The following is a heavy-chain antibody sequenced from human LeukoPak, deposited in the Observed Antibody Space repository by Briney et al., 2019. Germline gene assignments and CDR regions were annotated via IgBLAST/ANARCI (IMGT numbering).Heavy chain of an antibody. Sequence: GRSLRLSCETSGLTFSSYGMHWVREAPGKRKEKVAVIWYDGSNKYYADSVKGRFTISRDNSKNTLYLQMNSLRAEDTAVYYCARAYCSSTSCRQYYYYMDVWGKGTTVTVSS. V-gene: IGHV3-33*01. J-gene: IGHJ6*03. D-gene: IGHD2-2*01. CDR3: ARAYCSSTSCRQYYYYMDV. CDR1: GLTFSSYG. CDR2: IWYDGSNK.